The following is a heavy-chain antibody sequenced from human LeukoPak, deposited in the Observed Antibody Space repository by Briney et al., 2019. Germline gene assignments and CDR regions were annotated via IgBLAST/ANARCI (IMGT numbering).Heavy chain of an antibody. J-gene: IGHJ4*02. D-gene: IGHD6-13*01. CDR3: AREDGYSSSWYSDY. CDR1: GFTFSDYY. CDR2: ISSTSIYT. V-gene: IGHV3-11*05. Sequence: GGSLRLSCAASGFTFSDYYMSWIRQAPGKGLEWVSDISSTSIYTNYADSVKGRFTISRDNAKNSLYLQMNILRAEDTAVYYCAREDGYSSSWYSDYWGQGTLVTVSS.